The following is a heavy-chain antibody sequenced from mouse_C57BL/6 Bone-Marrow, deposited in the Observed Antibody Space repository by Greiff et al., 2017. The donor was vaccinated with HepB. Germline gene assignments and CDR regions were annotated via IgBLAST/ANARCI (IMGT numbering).Heavy chain of an antibody. CDR2: IYPRDGST. V-gene: IGHV1-85*01. CDR3: AAQEITTVVALYAMDY. CDR1: GYTFTSYD. Sequence: VQLQQSGPELVKPGASVKLSCKASGYTFTSYDINWVKQRPGQGLEWIGWIYPRDGSTKYNEKFKGKATLTVDTSSSTAYMELHSLTSEDSAVYFCAAQEITTVVALYAMDYWGQGTSVTVSS. D-gene: IGHD1-1*01. J-gene: IGHJ4*01.